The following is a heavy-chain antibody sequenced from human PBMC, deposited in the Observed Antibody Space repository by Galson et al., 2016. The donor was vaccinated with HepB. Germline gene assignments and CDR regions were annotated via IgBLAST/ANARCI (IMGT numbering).Heavy chain of an antibody. J-gene: IGHJ6*02. CDR2: IIPMYGTP. D-gene: IGHD3-10*01. CDR3: ASLGVGHNAYYYSKLDV. CDR1: GITFDKYS. Sequence: QSGAEVKKPGSSVTISCKASGITFDKYSLDWVRQAPGLGLEWMGGIIPMYGTPKNAEKFQDRLTISADESTTTLYMELSGLTFDDTAVTYCASLGVGHNAYYYSKLDVWGQGTTVTVSS. V-gene: IGHV1-69*01.